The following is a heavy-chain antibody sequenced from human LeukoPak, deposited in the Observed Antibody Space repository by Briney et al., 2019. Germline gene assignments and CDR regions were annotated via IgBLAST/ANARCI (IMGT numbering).Heavy chain of an antibody. D-gene: IGHD6-19*01. Sequence: ASVKVSCKASGYTFTSHYMHWVRQAPGQGLEWIGIINPSGGSTSYAQKFQGRVTMTRDTSTSTVYMELSSLRSEDTALYYCARDWAGRAVAYPDYWGQGTLVTVSS. CDR3: ARDWAGRAVAYPDY. J-gene: IGHJ4*02. CDR1: GYTFTSHY. V-gene: IGHV1-46*01. CDR2: INPSGGST.